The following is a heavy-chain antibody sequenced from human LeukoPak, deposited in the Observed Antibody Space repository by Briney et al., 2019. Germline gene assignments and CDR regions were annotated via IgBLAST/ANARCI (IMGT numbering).Heavy chain of an antibody. D-gene: IGHD3-22*01. V-gene: IGHV3-23*01. CDR1: GFTFNNYA. CDR3: AKFRYHSNDNNYLDFNY. J-gene: IGHJ4*02. Sequence: GGSMRLSCAASGFTFNNYAMGWVRQAPGKGPEWVSSISGSGGHTYFADSVKGRFTISRDNSKNTLDLQMNSLKVEDTAVYYCAKFRYHSNDNNYLDFNYWGQGTLVTVSS. CDR2: ISGSGGHT.